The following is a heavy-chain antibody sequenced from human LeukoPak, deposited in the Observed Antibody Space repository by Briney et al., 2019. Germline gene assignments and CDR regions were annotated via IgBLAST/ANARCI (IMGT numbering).Heavy chain of an antibody. CDR1: GYTFTGYY. CDR2: INPSGGST. D-gene: IGHD2-15*01. CDR3: AREGRYCSGGSCRAQGAFDI. J-gene: IGHJ3*02. V-gene: IGHV1-46*01. Sequence: ASVKVSCKASGYTFTGYYMHWVRQAPGQGLEWMGIINPSGGSTSYAQKFQGRVTMTRDMSTSTAYMELRSLRSEDTAVYYCAREGRYCSGGSCRAQGAFDIWGQGTMVTVSS.